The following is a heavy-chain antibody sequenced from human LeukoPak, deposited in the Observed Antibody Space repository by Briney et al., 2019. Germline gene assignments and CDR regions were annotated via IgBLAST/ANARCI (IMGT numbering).Heavy chain of an antibody. V-gene: IGHV4-59*01. CDR1: GGSISSYH. Sequence: SETLSLTCTVSGGSISSYHWSWIRQPPGKGLEWIGYIYYSGSTNYNPSLKSRVTISVDTSKNQFSLKLSSVTAADTAVYYCARTSGYSYGSWVYWGQGTLVTVSS. D-gene: IGHD5-18*01. J-gene: IGHJ4*02. CDR2: IYYSGST. CDR3: ARTSGYSYGSWVY.